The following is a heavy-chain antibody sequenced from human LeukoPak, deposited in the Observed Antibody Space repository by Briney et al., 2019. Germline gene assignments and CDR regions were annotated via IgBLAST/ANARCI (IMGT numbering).Heavy chain of an antibody. Sequence: ASVKVSCKASGYTFTGYYMHWVRQAPGQGLEWMGRINPNSGGTNYAQQFQGRVTMTRDTSISTAYMELSRLRSDDTAVYYCAREASLSIGGSFDFDYWGQGTLVTVSS. CDR1: GYTFTGYY. V-gene: IGHV1-2*06. CDR3: AREASLSIGGSFDFDY. CDR2: INPNSGGT. J-gene: IGHJ4*02. D-gene: IGHD6-6*01.